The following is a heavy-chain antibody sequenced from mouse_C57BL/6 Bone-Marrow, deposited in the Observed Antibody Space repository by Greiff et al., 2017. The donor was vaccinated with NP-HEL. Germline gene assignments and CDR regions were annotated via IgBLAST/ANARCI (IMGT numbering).Heavy chain of an antibody. J-gene: IGHJ3*01. CDR1: GYTFTDYY. CDR2: INPNNGGT. Sequence: EVQLQQSGPELVKPGASVKISCKASGYTFTDYYMNWVKQSHGKSLEWIGDINPNNGGTSYNQKFKGKATLTVDKSSSTAYMELRSLTSEDSAVYYCASGYGSKAYWGQGTLVTVSA. D-gene: IGHD1-1*01. CDR3: ASGYGSKAY. V-gene: IGHV1-26*01.